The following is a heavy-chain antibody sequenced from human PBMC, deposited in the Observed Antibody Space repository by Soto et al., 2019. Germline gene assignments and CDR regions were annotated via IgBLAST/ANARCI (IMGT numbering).Heavy chain of an antibody. CDR3: ARGWLVGFGWFDP. CDR1: GGSISSGGYY. D-gene: IGHD6-19*01. CDR2: IYYSGST. J-gene: IGHJ5*02. V-gene: IGHV4-31*03. Sequence: SETLSLTCTVSGGSISSGGYYWSWIRQHPGKGLEWIGYIYYSGSTYYNPSLRSRVTISVDTSKNQFSLKLSSVTAADTAVYYCARGWLVGFGWFDPWGQGTLVTVSS.